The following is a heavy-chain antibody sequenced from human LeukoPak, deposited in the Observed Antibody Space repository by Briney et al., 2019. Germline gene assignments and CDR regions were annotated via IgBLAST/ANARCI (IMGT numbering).Heavy chain of an antibody. CDR1: GGSISSSSYY. CDR2: IFHTGGT. CDR3: ARSDCSGGSCYRY. Sequence: KPSETLSLTCTVSGGSISSSSYYWGWIRQSPGKGLEWIANIFHTGGTYYNPSLKSRVTILVDTSKNQFSLKVTSVTAADTALYYCARSDCSGGSCYRYWGQGTPVTVSS. V-gene: IGHV4-39*07. D-gene: IGHD2-15*01. J-gene: IGHJ4*02.